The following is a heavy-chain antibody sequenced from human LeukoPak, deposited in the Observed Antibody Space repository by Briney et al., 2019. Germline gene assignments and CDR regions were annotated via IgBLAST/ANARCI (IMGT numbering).Heavy chain of an antibody. V-gene: IGHV3-74*03. CDR2: MNADGSNT. J-gene: IGHJ3*02. CDR1: GFTFSSHW. Sequence: TGGSLRLSCAASGFTFSSHWMHWVRQAPGKGLVWVSRMNADGSNTTYADSVKGRFTISRDNAKNTLYLQMNSLRAEDTAVYHCARSKSWYSTDAFEIWGQGTMVTVSS. CDR3: ARSKSWYSTDAFEI. D-gene: IGHD2-15*01.